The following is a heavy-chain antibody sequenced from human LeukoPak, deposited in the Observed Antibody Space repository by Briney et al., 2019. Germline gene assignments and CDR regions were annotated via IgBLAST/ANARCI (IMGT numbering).Heavy chain of an antibody. CDR3: ARDQYYDAFDI. CDR2: IYYTGNT. V-gene: IGHV4-61*01. Sequence: PSETLSLTCTVSGGSLSSSYYWSGIRQPPGKGLEWIGFIYYTGNTNYNPSLKSRITISVDTSKNQFSLKLSSVTAADTAVYYCARDQYYDAFDIWGQGTMVTVSS. CDR1: GGSLSSSYY. J-gene: IGHJ3*02. D-gene: IGHD1-26*01.